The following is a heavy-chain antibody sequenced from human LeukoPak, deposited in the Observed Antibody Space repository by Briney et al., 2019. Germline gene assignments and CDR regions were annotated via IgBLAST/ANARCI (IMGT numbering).Heavy chain of an antibody. CDR3: ANLLRWEPY. CDR2: IGGSGGGT. D-gene: IGHD4-23*01. V-gene: IGHV3-23*01. J-gene: IGHJ4*02. CDR1: GSAFSRYG. Sequence: TGGTLRLSCEASGSAFSRYGMNWVRQAPGKGLEWVAWIGGSGGGTSYVDSVKGRFTISRDNSNNMVYLQMNSLRAEDTAIYYCANLLRWEPYWGQGTLVTVSS.